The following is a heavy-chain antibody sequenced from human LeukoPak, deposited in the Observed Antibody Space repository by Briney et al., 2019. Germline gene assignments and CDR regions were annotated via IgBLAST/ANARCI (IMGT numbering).Heavy chain of an antibody. CDR2: IKSKTDGGTT. CDR3: TPPRGVGASYGY. CDR1: GFTFSNAW. J-gene: IGHJ4*02. D-gene: IGHD1-26*01. V-gene: IGHV3-15*01. Sequence: GGSLRLSCAASGFTFSNAWMSWVRQAPGKGLEWVGRIKSKTDGGTTDYAAPVKGRFTISRDDSKNTLYLQMNNLKTEDTAVYYCTPPRGVGASYGYWGQGTLVTVSS.